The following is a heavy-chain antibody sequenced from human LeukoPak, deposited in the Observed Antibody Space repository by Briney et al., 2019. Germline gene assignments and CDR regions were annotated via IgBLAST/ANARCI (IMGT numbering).Heavy chain of an antibody. CDR2: IYSDGST. J-gene: IGHJ4*02. Sequence: GSLRLSCAASGFTVSRTFMSWVRQAPGKGLEWVSVIYSDGSTYYADSVKGRSTISRDNSKNTVYFQMNSLRVEDTAVYYCARSGSGWFDFWGQGTLVTVSS. D-gene: IGHD6-19*01. CDR1: GFTVSRTF. CDR3: ARSGSGWFDF. V-gene: IGHV3-53*01.